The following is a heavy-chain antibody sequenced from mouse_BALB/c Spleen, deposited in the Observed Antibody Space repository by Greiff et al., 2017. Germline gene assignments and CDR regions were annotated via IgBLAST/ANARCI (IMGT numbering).Heavy chain of an antibody. Sequence: EVKLMESGGGLVQPGGSLKLSCAASGFTFSSYGMSWVRQTPDKRLELVATINSNGGSTYYPDSVKGRFTISRDNAKNTLYLQMSSLKSEDTTMYYCAILGSTTAPYYAMDYWGQGTSVTVSS. CDR3: AILGSTTAPYYAMDY. J-gene: IGHJ4*01. D-gene: IGHD1-2*01. CDR1: GFTFSSYG. V-gene: IGHV5-6-3*01. CDR2: INSNGGST.